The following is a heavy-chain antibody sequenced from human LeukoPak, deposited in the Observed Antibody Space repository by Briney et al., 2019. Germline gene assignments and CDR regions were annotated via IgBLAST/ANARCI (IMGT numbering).Heavy chain of an antibody. CDR3: ARAPGYCSSTSCALGYYGMDV. Sequence: PSETLSLTCTVSGGSISSYYWSWIRQPAGKGLEWIGRIYTSGSTNYNPSPKSRVTISVDTSKNQFSLKLSSVTVADTAVYYCARAPGYCSSTSCALGYYGMDVWGQGTTVTVSS. J-gene: IGHJ6*02. CDR2: IYTSGST. D-gene: IGHD2-2*03. CDR1: GGSISSYY. V-gene: IGHV4-4*07.